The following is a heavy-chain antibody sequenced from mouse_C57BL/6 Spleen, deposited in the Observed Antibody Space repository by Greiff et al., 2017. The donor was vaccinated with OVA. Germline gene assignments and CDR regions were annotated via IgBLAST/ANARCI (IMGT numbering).Heavy chain of an antibody. CDR2: INPRNCGT. V-gene: IGHV1-53*01. D-gene: IGHD2-1*01. CDR3: ARRGNPAWFAY. J-gene: IGHJ3*01. Sequence: QVQLQQPGTELVKPGASVKLSCKASGYTFTSYWMHWVKQRPGQGLEWIGNINPRNCGTNYNEKFKSKATLTVDKSSSPAYMPLSRLISEDPAVYYCARRGNPAWFAYWGQGTLVTVSA. CDR1: GYTFTSYW.